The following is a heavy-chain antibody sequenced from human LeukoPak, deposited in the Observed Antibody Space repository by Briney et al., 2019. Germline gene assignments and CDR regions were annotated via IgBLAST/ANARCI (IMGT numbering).Heavy chain of an antibody. D-gene: IGHD4-17*01. V-gene: IGHV4-38-2*02. CDR1: GYSISSRYY. Sequence: SETLSLTCTVSGYSISSRYYWGWIRQPPGKGLEWIGSIYYSGSTYYNPSLKSRVTISVDTSKNQFSLKLSSVTAADTAVYYCARDRRYGDYFYYYYMDVWGKGTTVTVSS. CDR3: ARDRRYGDYFYYYYMDV. J-gene: IGHJ6*03. CDR2: IYYSGST.